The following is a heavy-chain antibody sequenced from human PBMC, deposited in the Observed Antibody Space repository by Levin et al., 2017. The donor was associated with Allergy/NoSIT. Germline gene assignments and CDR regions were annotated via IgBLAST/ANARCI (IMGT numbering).Heavy chain of an antibody. J-gene: IGHJ4*02. Sequence: SCAASGFTFSHAWMSWVRQTPGKGLEWVGRIKSNRDGGTTDYAAPVKGRFTISRDDSKNTLYLQMNSLKTEDTALYYCTISHGIVVLPAASWGQGTLVTVSS. CDR1: GFTFSHAW. CDR3: TISHGIVVLPAAS. CDR2: IKSNRDGGTT. D-gene: IGHD2-2*01. V-gene: IGHV3-15*01.